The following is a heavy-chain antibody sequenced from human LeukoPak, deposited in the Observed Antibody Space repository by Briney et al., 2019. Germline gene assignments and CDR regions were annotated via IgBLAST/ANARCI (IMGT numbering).Heavy chain of an antibody. J-gene: IGHJ4*02. Sequence: SETLSLTCTVSGGSISSYYWSWIRQPPGKGLEWIGYIYYSGSTNYNPSLKSRVTISVDTSKNQFSLKLSSVTAADTAVYYCARGGKLGAVAGTTIDYWGQGTLVTVSS. CDR3: ARGGKLGAVAGTTIDY. V-gene: IGHV4-59*12. D-gene: IGHD6-19*01. CDR1: GGSISSYY. CDR2: IYYSGST.